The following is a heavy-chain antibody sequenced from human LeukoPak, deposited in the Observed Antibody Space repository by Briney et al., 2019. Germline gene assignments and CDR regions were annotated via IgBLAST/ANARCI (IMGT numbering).Heavy chain of an antibody. J-gene: IGHJ4*02. V-gene: IGHV3-7*03. CDR3: AKVPKPNYGSGSHDY. D-gene: IGHD3-10*01. CDR2: IKQDGSKK. CDR1: GFTFSNHY. Sequence: GGSLRLSCAASGFTFSNHYMSWVRQAPGKGLEWVANIKQDGSKKYYMDSVKGRFTISRDNSKNTLYLQMNSLRAEDTAVYYCAKVPKPNYGSGSHDYWGQGTLVTVSS.